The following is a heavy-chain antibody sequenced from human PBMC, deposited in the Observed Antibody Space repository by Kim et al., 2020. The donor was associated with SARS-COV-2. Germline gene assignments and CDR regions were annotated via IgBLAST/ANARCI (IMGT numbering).Heavy chain of an antibody. CDR2: INNGGNP. CDR3: AKDHHSTGWPAFDS. Sequence: GGSLRLSCVASGFTFTSRAMSWVRQAPGKGPEWRTSINNGGNPYYADTVKGRFTISRDITKDTLSLQMNRLGAGGTALYYCAKDHHSTGWPAFDSWGPGT. CDR1: GFTFTSRA. J-gene: IGHJ4*02. V-gene: IGHV3-23*01. D-gene: IGHD6-19*01.